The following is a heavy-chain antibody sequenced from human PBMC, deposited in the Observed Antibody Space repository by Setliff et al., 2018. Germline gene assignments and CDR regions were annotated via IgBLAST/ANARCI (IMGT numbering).Heavy chain of an antibody. Sequence: PGGSLRLSCAASGFSFSSYAMSWVRQAPGKGLEWVSTIIGSGISTYYADSVQGRVTISRDNHKNTLHLQMNSLRVEDTAIYYCAKSPHDFWSGRVFFDYWGQGMRGPSPQ. J-gene: IGHJ4*01. D-gene: IGHD3-3*01. CDR1: GFSFSSYA. CDR2: IIGSGIST. V-gene: IGHV3-23*01. CDR3: AKSPHDFWSGRVFFDY.